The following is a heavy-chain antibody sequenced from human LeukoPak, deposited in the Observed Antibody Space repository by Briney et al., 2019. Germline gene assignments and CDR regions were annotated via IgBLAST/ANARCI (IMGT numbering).Heavy chain of an antibody. CDR3: ARGRDYGDYVWTYGMDV. CDR2: IYYSGST. Sequence: MASETLSLTCTVSGGSISSYYWSWIRQPPGKGLEWIGYIYYSGSTNYNPSLKSRVTISVDTSKNQFSLKLSSVTAADTAVYYCARGRDYGDYVWTYGMDVWGQGTTVTVSS. CDR1: GGSISSYY. V-gene: IGHV4-59*01. D-gene: IGHD4-17*01. J-gene: IGHJ6*02.